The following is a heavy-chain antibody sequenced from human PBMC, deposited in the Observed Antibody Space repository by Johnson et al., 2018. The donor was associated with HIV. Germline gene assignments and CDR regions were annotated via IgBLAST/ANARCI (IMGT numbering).Heavy chain of an antibody. CDR1: GFTFSSYA. CDR2: ISGSGGST. D-gene: IGHD2-2*01. V-gene: IGHV3-23*01. J-gene: IGHJ3*02. CDR3: AKDPGDCSSTSCYAFDI. Sequence: VLLLESGGGLVQPGGSLRLSCAASGFTFSSYAMSWVRQAPGKGLEWVSAISGSGGSTYYADSVKGRFTISRDNSKNTLYLQMNRLRAEDTAVYYCAKDPGDCSSTSCYAFDIWGQGTMVTVSS.